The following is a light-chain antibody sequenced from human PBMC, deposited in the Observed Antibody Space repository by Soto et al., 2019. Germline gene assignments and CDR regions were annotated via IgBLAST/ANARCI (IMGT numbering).Light chain of an antibody. CDR3: QQYGKSPFT. V-gene: IGKV3-20*01. CDR2: GAS. J-gene: IGKJ3*01. Sequence: VLRQSPGTLPLSAGERATLSCRASQSVGSSYLAWYQQKPGQAPRLLIYGASSRPTGIPARFSGSGSGTDFPLTISRLEPEDFAVYYCQQYGKSPFTFGPGTKVD. CDR1: QSVGSSY.